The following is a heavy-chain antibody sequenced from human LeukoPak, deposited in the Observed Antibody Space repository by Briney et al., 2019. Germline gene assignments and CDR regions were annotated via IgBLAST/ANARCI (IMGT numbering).Heavy chain of an antibody. D-gene: IGHD2-21*02. CDR1: GGTFSSYA. Sequence: GASVKVSCKASGGTFSSYAISWVRQAPGQGLEWMGGIIPIFGTANYAQKFQGRVTITADESTSTAYMERSSLRSEDTAVYYCARVVTAHTYKGYAFDIWGQGTMVTVPS. V-gene: IGHV1-69*13. J-gene: IGHJ3*02. CDR3: ARVVTAHTYKGYAFDI. CDR2: IIPIFGTA.